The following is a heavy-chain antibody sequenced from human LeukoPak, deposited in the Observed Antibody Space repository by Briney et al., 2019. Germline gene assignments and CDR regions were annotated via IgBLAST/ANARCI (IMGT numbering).Heavy chain of an antibody. Sequence: ASVKVSCKASGYTFTSYYMHWVRQAAGQGLDWIGIINPSGGSTSYAQKFQGRVTMTRDTSISTAYMELSSLRSDDTAVYYCARIPQRVPHNWFDPWGQGTLVTVSS. D-gene: IGHD2-2*01. CDR2: INPSGGST. CDR1: GYTFTSYY. J-gene: IGHJ5*02. CDR3: ARIPQRVPHNWFDP. V-gene: IGHV1-46*01.